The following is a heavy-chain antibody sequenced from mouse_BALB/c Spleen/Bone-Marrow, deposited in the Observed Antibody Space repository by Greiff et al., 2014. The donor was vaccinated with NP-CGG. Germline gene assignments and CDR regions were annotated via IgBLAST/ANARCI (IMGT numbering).Heavy chain of an antibody. CDR1: GFSLTSFG. Sequence: VQLQESGPGLVAPSQSLSITCTVSGFSLTSFGVHWVRQPPGKGLEWLGVIWAGGSTNYNSALMSRPSISKDNSKSQVFLKMNSLQTDDTAMYYCARYGNYEDAMDYWGQGTSVTVSS. CDR2: IWAGGST. J-gene: IGHJ4*01. CDR3: ARYGNYEDAMDY. D-gene: IGHD2-10*02. V-gene: IGHV2-9*02.